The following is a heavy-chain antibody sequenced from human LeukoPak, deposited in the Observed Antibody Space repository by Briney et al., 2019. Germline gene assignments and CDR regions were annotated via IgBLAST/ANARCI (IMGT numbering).Heavy chain of an antibody. V-gene: IGHV3-11*06. CDR1: GFTLSDYH. CDR2: ISSSSSYT. CDR3: ARVVAVTSYYFDY. D-gene: IGHD2-21*02. Sequence: AGGCLRLSRAASGFTLSDYHMSWVRQGPGEGLEWVSYISSSSSYTNYADPVKGRFTISRDNAKSSLYLQMNSLRAEDTAVYYCARVVAVTSYYFDYWGQGTLVTVSS. J-gene: IGHJ4*02.